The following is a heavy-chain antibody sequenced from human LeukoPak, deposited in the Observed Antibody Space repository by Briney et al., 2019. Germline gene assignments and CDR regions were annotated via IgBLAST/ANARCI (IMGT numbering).Heavy chain of an antibody. Sequence: GGSLRLSCAASGFTFSSYAMRWVRQAPGKGLEWVSAISSSGGSTYYADSVKGHFTISRDNSKNTLYLQMNSLRAEDTAVYYCAKDCGADCYRSLYYFDYWGQGTLVTVSS. CDR1: GFTFSSYA. J-gene: IGHJ4*02. V-gene: IGHV3-23*01. D-gene: IGHD2-21*02. CDR2: ISSSGGST. CDR3: AKDCGADCYRSLYYFDY.